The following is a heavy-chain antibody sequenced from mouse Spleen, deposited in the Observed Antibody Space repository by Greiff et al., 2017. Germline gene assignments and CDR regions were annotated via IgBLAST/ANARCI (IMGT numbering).Heavy chain of an antibody. Sequence: DVKLVESGGGLVKPGGSLKLSCAASGFTFSSYAMSWVRQTPEKRLEWVATISSGGSYTYYPDSVKGRFTISRDNAKNTLYLQMSSLRSEDTAMYYCARGESTYDYWGQGTTLTVSS. CDR3: ARGESTYDY. D-gene: IGHD5-1*01. J-gene: IGHJ2*01. CDR2: ISSGGSYT. V-gene: IGHV5-9-1*01. CDR1: GFTFSSYA.